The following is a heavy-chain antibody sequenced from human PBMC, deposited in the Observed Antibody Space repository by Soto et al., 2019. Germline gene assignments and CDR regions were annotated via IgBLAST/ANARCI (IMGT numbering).Heavy chain of an antibody. Sequence: GGSLRLSCTASGFTFGDYAMSWFRQAPGKGLEWVGFIRSKAYGGTTEYAASVKGRFTISRDDSKSIAYLQMNSLKTEDTAVYYCTSGLLWFGELPDFDYWGQGTLVTVSS. V-gene: IGHV3-49*03. CDR2: IRSKAYGGTT. CDR1: GFTFGDYA. CDR3: TSGLLWFGELPDFDY. J-gene: IGHJ4*02. D-gene: IGHD3-10*01.